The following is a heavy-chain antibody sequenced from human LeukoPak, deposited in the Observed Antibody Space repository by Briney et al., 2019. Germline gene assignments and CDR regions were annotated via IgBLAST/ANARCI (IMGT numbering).Heavy chain of an antibody. Sequence: PSETLSLTCAVSGGSVGGHYWDWIRQPPGKGLEWIGYIYASGSANYHPSLKSRVTISLDTSENHVSLRLTSVTAEDTAVYYCAREAPGGSGWTYFDYWGQGSLVTVSS. CDR2: IYASGSA. CDR3: AREAPGGSGWTYFDY. J-gene: IGHJ4*02. CDR1: GGSVGGHY. D-gene: IGHD6-19*01. V-gene: IGHV4-59*02.